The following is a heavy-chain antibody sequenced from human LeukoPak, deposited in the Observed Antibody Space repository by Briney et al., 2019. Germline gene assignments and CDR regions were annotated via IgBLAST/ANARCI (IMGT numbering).Heavy chain of an antibody. CDR3: AKFTETYYGYFDY. Sequence: PGGSLRLSCAASGFTFSSYAMSWVRQAPGKGLEWVSAISGRGGSTYYADSVKGRFTISRDNSKNTLYLQMNSLRTEDTAVYYCAKFTETYYGYFDYWGQGTLVTVSS. D-gene: IGHD3-3*01. V-gene: IGHV3-23*01. J-gene: IGHJ4*02. CDR1: GFTFSSYA. CDR2: ISGRGGST.